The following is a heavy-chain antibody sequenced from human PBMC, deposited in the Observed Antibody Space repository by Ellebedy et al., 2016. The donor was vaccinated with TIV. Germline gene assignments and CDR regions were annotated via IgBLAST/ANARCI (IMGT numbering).Heavy chain of an antibody. J-gene: IGHJ4*02. V-gene: IGHV1-69*13. Sequence: ASVKVSXKASGDSFTDHSFSWVRQAPGQGLEWIGGVIPIFKRTNYAVHGRVTITADESTKMSYMELSSLRSDDTAVYFSAARDIAVSGKDYWGQGTQVTVSS. CDR2: VIPIFKRT. D-gene: IGHD6-19*01. CDR1: GDSFTDHS. CDR3: AARDIAVSGKDY.